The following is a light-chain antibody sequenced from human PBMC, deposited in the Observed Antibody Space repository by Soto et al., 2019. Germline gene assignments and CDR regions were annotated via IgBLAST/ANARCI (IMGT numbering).Light chain of an antibody. Sequence: EIVLTQSPGTRSLSPGERATLSCRASQSVSSSYLAWYQQKPGQAPRLLIYGASSRATGIPDRFSGSGSGTDFTLTISRLEPEDFAVYYCQQYGSSPFTFGPGTKADIK. J-gene: IGKJ3*01. CDR1: QSVSSSY. V-gene: IGKV3-20*01. CDR2: GAS. CDR3: QQYGSSPFT.